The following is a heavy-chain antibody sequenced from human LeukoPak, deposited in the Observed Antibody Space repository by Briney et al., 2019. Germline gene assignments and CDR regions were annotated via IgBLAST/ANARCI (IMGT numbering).Heavy chain of an antibody. CDR3: ARVLGFGSPPAY. CDR1: GFSFKSYP. V-gene: IGHV3-30*04. D-gene: IGHD3-10*01. Sequence: GGSLRLSCAASGFSFKSYPMHWVRQAPGKGLEWVGLISFDGSDKSYAASVEGRFTISRDNSKNMLYLQMNSLSAEDTAVYYCARVLGFGSPPAYWGQGTLVSVSS. J-gene: IGHJ4*02. CDR2: ISFDGSDK.